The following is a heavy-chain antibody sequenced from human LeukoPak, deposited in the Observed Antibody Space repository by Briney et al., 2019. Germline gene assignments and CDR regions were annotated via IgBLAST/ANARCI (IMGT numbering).Heavy chain of an antibody. J-gene: IGHJ4*02. CDR2: INTNTANP. CDR1: GYTFTTFA. CDR3: ARVRRFLNGGVAGIDY. Sequence: GASVKVSCTASGYTFTTFALIWVRQAAGQGLEWMGWINTNTANPTYAQAFTGRFVLSLDTSVSTSYLQISSLKTEDTAVYYCARVRRFLNGGVAGIDYWGQGSLVTVSS. D-gene: IGHD3-3*01. V-gene: IGHV7-4-1*02.